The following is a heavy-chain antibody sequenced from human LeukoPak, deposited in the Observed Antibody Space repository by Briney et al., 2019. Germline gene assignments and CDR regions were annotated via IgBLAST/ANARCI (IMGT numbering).Heavy chain of an antibody. Sequence: PSETLSLTCAVYGGSFSGYYRSWIRQPPGKGREWIGEINHSGSTNYNPSLKSRVTISVDTSKNQFSLNLSSVTAADTAVYYCASYYYDSSGYYSGSFDYWGQGTLVTVSS. CDR1: GGSFSGYY. CDR3: ASYYYDSSGYYSGSFDY. D-gene: IGHD3-22*01. J-gene: IGHJ4*02. V-gene: IGHV4-34*01. CDR2: INHSGST.